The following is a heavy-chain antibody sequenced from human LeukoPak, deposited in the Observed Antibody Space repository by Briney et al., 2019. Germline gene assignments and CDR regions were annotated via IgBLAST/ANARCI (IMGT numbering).Heavy chain of an antibody. V-gene: IGHV1-8*02. Sequence: ASVKVSCKASGYTFTSYDINWVRQATGQGLEWMGWMNPNSGNTGYAQKFQGRVTMTRDTSISTAYMELSRLRSDDTAVYYCARIGTTTVDYWGQGTLVTVSS. CDR3: ARIGTTTVDY. CDR1: GYTFTSYD. D-gene: IGHD4-11*01. J-gene: IGHJ4*02. CDR2: MNPNSGNT.